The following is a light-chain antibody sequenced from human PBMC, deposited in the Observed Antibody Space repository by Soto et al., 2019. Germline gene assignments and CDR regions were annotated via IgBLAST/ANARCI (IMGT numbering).Light chain of an antibody. CDR2: EAS. CDR1: ITDFVSYNR. CDR3: RLYTSENTYV. Sequence: QSLLTLAPSVSGSPGQSFTISCTGTITDFVSYNRVSWYQQPPGTAPKLIIYEASNRPSGVPDRFSGSKSGNTASLTISGLQAADEADYYCRLYTSENTYVFGTGTKVTVL. V-gene: IGLV2-18*01. J-gene: IGLJ1*01.